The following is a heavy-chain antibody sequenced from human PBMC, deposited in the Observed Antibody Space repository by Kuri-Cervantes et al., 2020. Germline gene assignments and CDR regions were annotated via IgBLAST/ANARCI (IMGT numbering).Heavy chain of an antibody. V-gene: IGHV3-30-3*01. CDR1: GFTFSGSA. Sequence: GESLKISCAASGFTFSGSAMHWVRQAPGKGLEWVAVISYDGSNKYYADSVKGRFTISRDNSKNTLYLQMNSLRAEDTAVYYCARRVAPRAFDIWGQGTMVTVSS. CDR3: ARRVAPRAFDI. J-gene: IGHJ3*02. CDR2: ISYDGSNK. D-gene: IGHD3-3*01.